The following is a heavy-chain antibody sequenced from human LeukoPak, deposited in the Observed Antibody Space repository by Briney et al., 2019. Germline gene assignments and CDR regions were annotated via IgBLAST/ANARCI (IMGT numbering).Heavy chain of an antibody. V-gene: IGHV4-59*08. Sequence: SETLSLTCTASGGSISSYYWSWIRQPPGKGLEWIGYIYYSGSTNYNPSLKSRVTISVDTSKNQFSLKLSSVTASDTAKYFCARRGQAAGSKGAFDYWGQGTLVTVSS. D-gene: IGHD6-13*01. J-gene: IGHJ4*02. CDR3: ARRGQAAGSKGAFDY. CDR2: IYYSGST. CDR1: GGSISSYY.